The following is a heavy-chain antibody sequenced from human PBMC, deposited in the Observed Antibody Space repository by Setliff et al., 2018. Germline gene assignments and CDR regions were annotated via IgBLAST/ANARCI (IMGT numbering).Heavy chain of an antibody. J-gene: IGHJ4*02. CDR1: GGTFSSYA. V-gene: IGHV1-69*10. CDR2: IIPILGIA. CDR3: AREGGWNGIILYYFDY. Sequence: VASVKVSCKASGGTFSSYAISWVRQAPGQGLEWMGGIIPILGIANYAQKFQGRVTITADKSTSTAYMELSSLRSEDTAVYYCAREGGWNGIILYYFDYWGQGTLVTVSS. D-gene: IGHD1-1*01.